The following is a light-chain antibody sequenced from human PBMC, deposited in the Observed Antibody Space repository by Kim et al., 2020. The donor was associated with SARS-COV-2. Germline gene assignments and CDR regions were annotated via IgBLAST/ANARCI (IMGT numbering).Light chain of an antibody. CDR3: LQHDSYPWT. V-gene: IGKV1-17*01. CDR1: QGIRTD. Sequence: AYVGDRVTITCRASQGIRTDLAWYQQKAGKAPKRLIYAASILQSGVPSRFSGSGLGTEFTLTIDSLQSEDFATYYCLQHDSYPWTFGQGTKVDIK. J-gene: IGKJ1*01. CDR2: AAS.